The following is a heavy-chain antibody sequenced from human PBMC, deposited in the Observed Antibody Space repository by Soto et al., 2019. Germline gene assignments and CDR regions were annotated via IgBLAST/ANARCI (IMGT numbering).Heavy chain of an antibody. CDR3: ARAGRLGELSLSGFDY. V-gene: IGHV3-7*05. CDR2: IKQDGSEK. D-gene: IGHD3-16*02. J-gene: IGHJ4*02. Sequence: EVQLVESGGGLVQPGGSLRLSCAASGFTFSSYWMSWVRQAPGKGLEWVANIKQDGSEKYYVDSVKGRFTISRDNAKNSLYLQMNSLRAEDTAVYYCARAGRLGELSLSGFDYWGQGTLVTVSS. CDR1: GFTFSSYW.